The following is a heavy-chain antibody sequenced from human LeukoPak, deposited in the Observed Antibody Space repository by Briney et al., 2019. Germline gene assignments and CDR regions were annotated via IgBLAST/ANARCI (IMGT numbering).Heavy chain of an antibody. D-gene: IGHD6-13*01. J-gene: IGHJ4*02. CDR2: INGNGLSI. CDR1: GSTFNTYT. Sequence: PGGSLRLSCATSGSTFNTYTMNWVRQAPGKGLEWVSSINGNGLSIYYADSVKGRFTISRDNSNNSLYLQMNSLGAEDTAVYFCARLGSSWSSDYWGQGTLVTVSS. CDR3: ARLGSSWSSDY. V-gene: IGHV3-48*04.